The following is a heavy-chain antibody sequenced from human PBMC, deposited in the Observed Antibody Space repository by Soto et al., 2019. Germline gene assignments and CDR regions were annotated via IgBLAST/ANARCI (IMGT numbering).Heavy chain of an antibody. D-gene: IGHD3-9*01. CDR3: ARHVVYYDILTGWFDP. V-gene: IGHV5-10-1*01. CDR2: IDPSDSYT. CDR1: GYSFTSYW. Sequence: PGESLKISCKGSGYSFTSYWISWVRQMPGKGLEWMGRIDPSDSYTNYSPSFQGHVTISADKSISTAYLQWSSLKASDTAMYYCARHVVYYDILTGWFDPWGQGTLVPVSS. J-gene: IGHJ5*02.